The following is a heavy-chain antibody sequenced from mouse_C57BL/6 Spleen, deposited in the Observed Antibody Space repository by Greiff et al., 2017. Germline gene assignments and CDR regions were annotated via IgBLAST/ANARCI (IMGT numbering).Heavy chain of an antibody. J-gene: IGHJ4*01. D-gene: IGHD2-4*01. Sequence: QVQLQQSGAELVKPGASVKLSCKASGYTFTSYWMHWVKQRPGRGLEWIGRIDPNRGGTTYNEKFKSKATLTVDKPSSTAYMQLSSLTSEDSAVYYCAVYYDYDEWYAMDYWGQGTSVTVSS. V-gene: IGHV1-72*01. CDR1: GYTFTSYW. CDR2: IDPNRGGT. CDR3: AVYYDYDEWYAMDY.